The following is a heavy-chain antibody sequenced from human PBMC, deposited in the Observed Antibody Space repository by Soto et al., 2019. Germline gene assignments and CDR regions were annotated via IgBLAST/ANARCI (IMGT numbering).Heavy chain of an antibody. CDR2: IYWNDNK. Sequence: QITLKESGPTLVKPTQTLTLTCTLSGFSLSTAGVSVGWIRQPPGKALEWLALIYWNDNKRYSPSLKSRLTITTDTSKNQVVLTLTHMDPVDTATYYCAHSDGGYEIIYFDYWGQGTLVAVSS. J-gene: IGHJ4*02. CDR3: AHSDGGYEIIYFDY. D-gene: IGHD5-12*01. CDR1: GFSLSTAGVS. V-gene: IGHV2-5*01.